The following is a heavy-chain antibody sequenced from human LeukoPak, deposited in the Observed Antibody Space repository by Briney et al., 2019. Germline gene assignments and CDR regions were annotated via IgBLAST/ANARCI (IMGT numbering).Heavy chain of an antibody. CDR2: IYYSGST. CDR3: ARHGGYDSSGYYQPYFDY. J-gene: IGHJ4*02. CDR1: GGSIISSSSY. D-gene: IGHD3-22*01. Sequence: SETLSLTCSVSGGSIISSSSYWGWIRQPPGKGLEWIGSIYYSGSTYYNPSLKSRVTISVDTSKNQFSLKLSSVTAADTAVYYCARHGGYDSSGYYQPYFDYWGQGTLVTVSS. V-gene: IGHV4-39*01.